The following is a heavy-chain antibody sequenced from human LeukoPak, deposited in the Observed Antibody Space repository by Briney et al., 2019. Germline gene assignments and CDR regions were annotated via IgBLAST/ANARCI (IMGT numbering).Heavy chain of an antibody. V-gene: IGHV4-39*07. J-gene: IGHJ4*02. D-gene: IGHD3-10*01. CDR2: IYYSGST. CDR3: AREPGVTMVRGVTKKGGLFDY. Sequence: PSETLSLTCTVSGGSISSSSYYWGWIRQPPGKGLEWIGSIYYSGSTYYNPSLKSRVTISVDTSKNQFSLKLSSVTAADTAVYYCAREPGVTMVRGVTKKGGLFDYWGQGTLVTVSS. CDR1: GGSISSSSYY.